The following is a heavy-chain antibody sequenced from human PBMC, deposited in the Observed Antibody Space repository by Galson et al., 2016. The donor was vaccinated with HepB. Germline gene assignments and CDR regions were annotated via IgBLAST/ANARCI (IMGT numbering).Heavy chain of an antibody. D-gene: IGHD5-18*01. Sequence: SLRLSCAVSGFTFSRYSMNWVRQAPGKGLEWVSYISSSSGAIYYADSVKGRFTISRDNSKNTLYLQMNSLRADDTAVYYCARDQIRNEKYTYGCLRYWGQGTLVTVSS. J-gene: IGHJ4*02. CDR3: ARDQIRNEKYTYGCLRY. V-gene: IGHV3-48*01. CDR1: GFTFSRYS. CDR2: ISSSSGAI.